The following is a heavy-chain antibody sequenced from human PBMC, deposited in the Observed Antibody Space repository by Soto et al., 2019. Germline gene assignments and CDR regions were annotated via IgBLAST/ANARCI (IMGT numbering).Heavy chain of an antibody. CDR1: GFTFSDYY. CDR2: ISTRSNTI. CDR3: ARARKVVPAANYVDS. Sequence: QVQLVESGGGLVKPGGSLRLSCAASGFTFSDYYMIWIRQAPGKGREWVSYISTRSNTIYYADSVKGRFTISRDNANNSLYLQMNSLRAEATAVYSGARARKVVPAANYVDSWGRGTLVTVSS. J-gene: IGHJ4*02. D-gene: IGHD2-2*01. V-gene: IGHV3-11*01.